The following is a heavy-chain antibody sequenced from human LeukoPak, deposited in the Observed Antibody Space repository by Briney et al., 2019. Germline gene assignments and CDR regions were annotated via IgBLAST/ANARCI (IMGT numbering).Heavy chain of an antibody. J-gene: IGHJ4*02. CDR2: IVVGSGNT. V-gene: IGHV1-58*01. D-gene: IGHD6-6*01. CDR3: AADGNSSSFDY. Sequence: SVKVSCKASEFTFTSSAVQWVRQARGQRLEWIGWIVVGSGNTNYAQKFQERVTITRDMSTSTAYMELSSLRSEDTAVYYCAADGNSSSFDYWGQGTLVTVSS. CDR1: EFTFTSSA.